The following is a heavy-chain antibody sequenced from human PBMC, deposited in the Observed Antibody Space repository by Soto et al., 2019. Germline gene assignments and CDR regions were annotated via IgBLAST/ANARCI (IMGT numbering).Heavy chain of an antibody. Sequence: ASLKVSCKASGYTFTIYDINWVRQAPGQGLEWMGWMNPNSGNTGYAQKFQGRVTMTRNTSISTAYMELSSLRSEDTAVYYCAIGTSGNGRYYYYYMGGWGKGTTVRVSS. CDR2: MNPNSGNT. CDR1: GYTFTIYD. J-gene: IGHJ6*03. V-gene: IGHV1-8*01. CDR3: AIGTSGNGRYYYYYMGG. D-gene: IGHD3-10*01.